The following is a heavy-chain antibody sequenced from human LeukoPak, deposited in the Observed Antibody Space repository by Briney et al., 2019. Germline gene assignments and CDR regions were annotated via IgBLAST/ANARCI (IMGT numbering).Heavy chain of an antibody. J-gene: IGHJ5*02. Sequence: PGGSLRLSCAASGFTFSSYAMSWVRQAPGKGLEWVSAISGSGGSTYYADSVKGRFTISRDNAKNSLYLQMNSLRAEDTALYYCAKDISPDYYGSGNWFDPWGQGTLVTVSS. V-gene: IGHV3-23*01. CDR1: GFTFSSYA. D-gene: IGHD3-10*01. CDR3: AKDISPDYYGSGNWFDP. CDR2: ISGSGGST.